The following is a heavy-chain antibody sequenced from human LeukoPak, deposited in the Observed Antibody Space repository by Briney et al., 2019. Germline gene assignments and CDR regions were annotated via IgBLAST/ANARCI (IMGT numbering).Heavy chain of an antibody. Sequence: GESLKISCKGSGYSVTSYWIGWVRQMPGKGLEWMGIIYPGDSDTRYSPSFQGQVTISADKSISTAYLQWSSLKASDTAMYYCARLGYYGSGSYYGYYYYYMDVWGKGTTVTVSS. D-gene: IGHD3-10*01. CDR1: GYSVTSYW. J-gene: IGHJ6*03. CDR3: ARLGYYGSGSYYGYYYYYMDV. V-gene: IGHV5-51*01. CDR2: IYPGDSDT.